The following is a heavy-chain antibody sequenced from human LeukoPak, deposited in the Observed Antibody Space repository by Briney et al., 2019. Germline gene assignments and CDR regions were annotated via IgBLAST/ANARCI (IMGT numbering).Heavy chain of an antibody. J-gene: IGHJ4*02. V-gene: IGHV3-21*01. Sequence: GGSLGLSCAASGFTFSSYSMNWVRQAPGKGLEWVSSISSSSSYIYYADSVKGRFTISRDNAKNSLYLQMNSLRAEDTAVYYCARDTGSRGDLGYWGQGTLVTVSS. D-gene: IGHD3-16*01. CDR2: ISSSSSYI. CDR1: GFTFSSYS. CDR3: ARDTGSRGDLGY.